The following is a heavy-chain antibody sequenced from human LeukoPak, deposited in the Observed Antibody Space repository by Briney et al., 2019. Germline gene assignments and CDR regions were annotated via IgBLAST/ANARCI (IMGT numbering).Heavy chain of an antibody. CDR2: IYYNGAT. V-gene: IGHV4-39*01. CDR1: GDSISSTVYY. J-gene: IGHJ4*02. D-gene: IGHD4-17*01. Sequence: PSETLSLTYSVSGDSISSTVYYWSWIRQPPGKGLEWIGNIYYNGATFYSPSLKRRVTMSVDTSKSQFSLKLTSVTAADTAVYFCAGRSRTSGYYADWGQGTLVSVSS. CDR3: AGRSRTSGYYAD.